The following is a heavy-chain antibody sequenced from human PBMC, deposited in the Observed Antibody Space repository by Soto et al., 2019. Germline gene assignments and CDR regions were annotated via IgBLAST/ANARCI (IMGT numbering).Heavy chain of an antibody. CDR2: ISGSGVTT. D-gene: IGHD6-19*01. CDR1: GFTFSSYA. J-gene: IGHJ6*02. CDR3: AKTKQWLVKDYDFGMDV. Sequence: EVQLLESGGGLVQPGGSLRLSCAASGFTFSSYAMNWVRQAPGKGLEWVSGISGSGVTTYYADSVKGRFTISRDNSKNTLLLKMNSLRADDTAVYYCAKTKQWLVKDYDFGMDVWGQGTTVTVSS. V-gene: IGHV3-23*01.